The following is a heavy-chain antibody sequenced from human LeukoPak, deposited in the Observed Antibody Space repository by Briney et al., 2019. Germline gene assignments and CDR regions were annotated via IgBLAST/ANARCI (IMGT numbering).Heavy chain of an antibody. Sequence: KPSQTLSLTCTVSGGSISSGSYYWRWIRQPAGKGLEWIGRIYTSGSTNYNPSLKSRVTISVDTSKNQFSLKLSSVTAADTAVYYCARDTYYYDSSGYAPFDYWGQGTLVTVSS. CDR1: GGSISSGSYY. J-gene: IGHJ4*02. CDR2: IYTSGST. V-gene: IGHV4-61*02. CDR3: ARDTYYYDSSGYAPFDY. D-gene: IGHD3-22*01.